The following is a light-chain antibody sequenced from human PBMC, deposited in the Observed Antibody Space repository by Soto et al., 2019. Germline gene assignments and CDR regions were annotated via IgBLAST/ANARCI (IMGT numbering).Light chain of an antibody. CDR1: SSNTGNNY. J-gene: IGLJ2*01. CDR3: GTWDSGLSVV. V-gene: IGLV1-51*02. Sequence: QSVLTQPPSVSAAPGQKVTISCSGSSSNTGNNYVSWYQQLPGTAPKLLIYENNKRPSGIPDRFSGSKSGTSATLGITGLQTGDEADYYCGTWDSGLSVVFGEGTKLTVL. CDR2: ENN.